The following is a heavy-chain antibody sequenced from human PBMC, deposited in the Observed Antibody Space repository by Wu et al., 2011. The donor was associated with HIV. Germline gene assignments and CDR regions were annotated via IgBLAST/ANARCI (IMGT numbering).Heavy chain of an antibody. CDR3: VRDSTEAVGSYFDN. Sequence: QVQLVQSGAEVKKPGASVKVSCKTSGYTFTDYHLHWVRRAPGQGLEWMGWVGCKSGDTNYAQKFQGRVTMTRDTSISTAYMELSGLKSDDTAVYYCVRDSTEAVGSYFDNWSQGNPGHRLL. CDR1: GYTFTDYH. D-gene: IGHD6-13*01. V-gene: IGHV1-2*02. J-gene: IGHJ4*02. CDR2: VGCKSGDT.